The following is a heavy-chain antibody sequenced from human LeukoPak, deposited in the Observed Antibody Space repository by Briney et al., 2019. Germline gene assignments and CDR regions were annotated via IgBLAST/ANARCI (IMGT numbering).Heavy chain of an antibody. CDR3: ARLEYSSSWYRSYYYYYMDV. CDR2: INHSGST. V-gene: IGHV4-34*01. J-gene: IGHJ6*03. Sequence: SETLSLTCAVYGGSFSGYYWSWIRQPPGKGLEWIGEINHSGSTNYNPSLKSRVTISVDTSKNQFSLKLSSVTAADTAVYYCARLEYSSSWYRSYYYYYMDVWGKGTTVTISS. D-gene: IGHD6-13*01. CDR1: GGSFSGYY.